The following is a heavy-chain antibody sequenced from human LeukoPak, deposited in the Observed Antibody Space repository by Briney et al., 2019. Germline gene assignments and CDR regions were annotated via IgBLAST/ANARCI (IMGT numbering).Heavy chain of an antibody. Sequence: AGGSLRLSCAASGFTFSSYWMHWVRQAPGKGLVWVSRINSDGGSTSYADSVKGRFTISRDNAKNTLYLQMNSLRAEDTAVYYCARDRYYYCYMDVWGKRTTVTVSS. V-gene: IGHV3-74*01. CDR1: GFTFSSYW. J-gene: IGHJ6*03. CDR3: ARDRYYYCYMDV. CDR2: INSDGGST.